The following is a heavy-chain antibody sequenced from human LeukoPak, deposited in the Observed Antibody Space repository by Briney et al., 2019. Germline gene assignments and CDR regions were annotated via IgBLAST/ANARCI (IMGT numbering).Heavy chain of an antibody. J-gene: IGHJ4*02. CDR1: GGSFSGYY. CDR3: ARGIPRSALYFDY. V-gene: IGHV4-34*01. D-gene: IGHD2-15*01. CDR2: SNHSGST. Sequence: SETLSLACAVYGGSFSGYYWSWIRQPPGKGLEWIGESNHSGSTNYNPSLKRRVTISVDTSNNQFALKLSSVTAADTAVYYCARGIPRSALYFDYWGQGTLVTVSS.